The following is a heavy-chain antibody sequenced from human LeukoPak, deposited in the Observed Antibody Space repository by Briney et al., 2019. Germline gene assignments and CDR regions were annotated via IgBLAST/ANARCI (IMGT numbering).Heavy chain of an antibody. CDR2: INSDGSST. CDR3: AKNYYDSRGPMAFDI. CDR1: GFTFSSYW. Sequence: GGSLRLSCAASGFTFSSYWMHWVRQAPGKGLVWVSRINSDGSSTSYADSVKGRFTISRDNAKNTLYLQMNSLRAEDTAVYYCAKNYYDSRGPMAFDIWGQGTMVTVSS. J-gene: IGHJ3*02. V-gene: IGHV3-74*01. D-gene: IGHD3-22*01.